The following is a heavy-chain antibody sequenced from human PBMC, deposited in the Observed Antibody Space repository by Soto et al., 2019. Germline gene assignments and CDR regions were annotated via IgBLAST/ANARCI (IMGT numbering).Heavy chain of an antibody. V-gene: IGHV3-15*01. D-gene: IGHD5-12*01. CDR2: IKSKTDGGTT. Sequence: GGSLRLSCAASGFTFSNASLSRVRQASGKGLEWVGRIKSKTDGGTTDYAAPVKGRFTISRDDSKNTLYLQMNSLKTEDTAVYYCSQGIVATIGGGYYYALDVWGQGTTVT. CDR1: GFTFSNAS. J-gene: IGHJ6*02. CDR3: SQGIVATIGGGYYYALDV.